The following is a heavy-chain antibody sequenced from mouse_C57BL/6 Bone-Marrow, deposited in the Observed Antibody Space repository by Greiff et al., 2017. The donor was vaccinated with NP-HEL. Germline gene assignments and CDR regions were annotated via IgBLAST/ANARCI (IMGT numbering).Heavy chain of an antibody. CDR1: GYTFTSYW. Sequence: QVPVKQPGAELVKPGASVKMSYKASGYTFTSYWITWVKQRPGQGLAWIGDIYPGSGSTNYNEKFKSKATLTVDTSSSTAYMQLSSLTSQDSAVYYCARWGYDPPYYFDYWGQGTTLTVSS. CDR3: ARWGYDPPYYFDY. J-gene: IGHJ2*01. V-gene: IGHV1-55*01. CDR2: IYPGSGST. D-gene: IGHD3-1*01.